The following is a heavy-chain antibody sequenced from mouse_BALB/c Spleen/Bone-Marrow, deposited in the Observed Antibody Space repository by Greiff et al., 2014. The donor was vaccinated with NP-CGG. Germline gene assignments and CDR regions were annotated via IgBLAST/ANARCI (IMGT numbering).Heavy chain of an antibody. CDR2: INPYNGDT. D-gene: IGHD1-2*01. J-gene: IGHJ2*01. CDR1: GYSFTGYF. Sequence: VQLQQSGPELVKPGASVKISCRASGYSFTGYFMNWVMQSHGKSLEWIGRINPYNGDTFYNQKFKGKATLTVDKSSSTAHMELRSLASEGSAVYYCASSFITTAYYFDYWGQGTTLTVSS. CDR3: ASSFITTAYYFDY. V-gene: IGHV1-20*02.